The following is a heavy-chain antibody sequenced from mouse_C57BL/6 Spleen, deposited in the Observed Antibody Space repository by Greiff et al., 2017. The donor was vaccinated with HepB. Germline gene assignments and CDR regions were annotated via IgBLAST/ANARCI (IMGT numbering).Heavy chain of an antibody. J-gene: IGHJ2*01. D-gene: IGHD3-2*02. Sequence: VQLQQSGAELVRPGASVTLSCKASGYTFTDYEMHWVKQTPVHGLEWIGAIDPETGGTAYNQKFKGKAILTADKSSSTAYMELRSLTSEDSAVYYCTRQGGLRLPFDYWGQGTTLTVSS. V-gene: IGHV1-15*01. CDR3: TRQGGLRLPFDY. CDR2: IDPETGGT. CDR1: GYTFTDYE.